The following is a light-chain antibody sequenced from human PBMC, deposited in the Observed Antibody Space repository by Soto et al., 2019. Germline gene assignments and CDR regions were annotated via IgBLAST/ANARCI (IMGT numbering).Light chain of an antibody. CDR2: DAS. CDR3: QQRSNWIT. CDR1: QSVSTY. J-gene: IGKJ5*01. V-gene: IGKV3-11*01. Sequence: EIVLTQSPATLSLSPGERATLSCRASQSVSTYLGWYQQKPGQAPRLLIYDASNRATVIPARFSGSGSGTDFTLTISSLEPEDFAVYSCQQRSNWITFGQGTRLEIK.